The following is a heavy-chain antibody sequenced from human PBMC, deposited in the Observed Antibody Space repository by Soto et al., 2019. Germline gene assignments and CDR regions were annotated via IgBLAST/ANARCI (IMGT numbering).Heavy chain of an antibody. D-gene: IGHD2-15*01. CDR2: IKSKTDGGTT. CDR1: GFTFSNAW. CDR3: TTDVSSVVVVAATTMYYFDY. Sequence: GGSLRLSCAASGFTFSNAWMNWVRQAPGKGLEWVGRIKSKTDGGTTDYAATVKGRFTISRDDSKNTLYLQMNSLKTEDTAVYYCTTDVSSVVVVAATTMYYFDYWGQGTLVTVSS. J-gene: IGHJ4*02. V-gene: IGHV3-15*07.